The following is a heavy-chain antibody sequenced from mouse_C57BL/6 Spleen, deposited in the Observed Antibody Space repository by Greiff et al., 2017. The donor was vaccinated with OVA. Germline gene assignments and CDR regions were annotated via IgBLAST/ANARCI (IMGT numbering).Heavy chain of an antibody. D-gene: IGHD2-5*01. J-gene: IGHJ1*03. V-gene: IGHV5-2*03. CDR2: INSDGGST. Sequence: EVKLMESGGGLVQPGESLKLFCESIESEFPSHDLSWVRKTPEKRLELVAAINSDGGSTYYPDTMERRFIISRDSNKKTLYLQMNSMRAEVTAMYYCARKDSNWYFDDWGTGTTVTVAS. CDR1: ESEFPSHD. CDR3: ARKDSNWYFDD.